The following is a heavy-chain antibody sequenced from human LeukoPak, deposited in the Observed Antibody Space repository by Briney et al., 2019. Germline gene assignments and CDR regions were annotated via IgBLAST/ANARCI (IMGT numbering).Heavy chain of an antibody. Sequence: PSETLSLTCAVYGDSFLYYWTWIRPAPGKGLGWIGEINLRGSTNYNPSLNSRGSISLDSAKNQLSLTLSSVTAADTAVYYCARGGPYMSASWYRGVYHYIDVWGRGTSVTVSS. CDR1: GDSFLYY. D-gene: IGHD6-13*01. CDR3: ARGGPYMSASWYRGVYHYIDV. CDR2: INLRGST. J-gene: IGHJ6*03. V-gene: IGHV4-34*01.